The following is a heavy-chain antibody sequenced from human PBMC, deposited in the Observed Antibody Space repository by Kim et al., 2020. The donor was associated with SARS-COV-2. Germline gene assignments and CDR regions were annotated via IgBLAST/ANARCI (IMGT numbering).Heavy chain of an antibody. D-gene: IGHD3-10*01. J-gene: IGHJ4*02. Sequence: GGSLRLSCAASGFTFSSYAMHWVRQAPGKGLEYVSAISSNGGSTYYANSVKGRFTISRDNPKNTLYLQMGSLRAEDMAVYYCARVLGRGLDYWGQGTLVTVSS. CDR3: ARVLGRGLDY. CDR2: ISSNGGST. V-gene: IGHV3-64*01. CDR1: GFTFSSYA.